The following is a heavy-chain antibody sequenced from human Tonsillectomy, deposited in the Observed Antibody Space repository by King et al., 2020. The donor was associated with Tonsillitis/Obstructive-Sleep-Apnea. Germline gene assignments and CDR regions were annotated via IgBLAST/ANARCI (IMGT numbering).Heavy chain of an antibody. CDR2: SRAYKGNT. J-gene: IGHJ4*02. V-gene: IGHV1-18*01. CDR1: GYTFTSYG. D-gene: IGHD1-26*01. Sequence: QLVQSGAEVKKPGASVKVSCKASGYTFTSYGISWVLQAPGQGLVWMGWSRAYKGNTNYAQKRPGRVTMTQDTSTSKAYMELRSLGSDDTAVYYWARGGGLWELPCDYWGQGTLVTVSS. CDR3: ARGGGLWELPCDY.